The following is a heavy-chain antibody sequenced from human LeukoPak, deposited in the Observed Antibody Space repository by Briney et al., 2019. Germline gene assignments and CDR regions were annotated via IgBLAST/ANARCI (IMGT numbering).Heavy chain of an antibody. CDR1: GFTFNNNG. CDR2: IKKDGSKK. D-gene: IGHD5-18*01. CDR3: ARHLSGVTGYTYGRGIDY. Sequence: GGSLRLSCAASGFTFNNNGMNSVRQTPGKGLEWVANIKKDGSKKYYLDSVKGRLTISRDNAQKALYMQINSMRGEDRALHYCARHLSGVTGYTYGRGIDYWGQGTLVTVSS. V-gene: IGHV3-7*01. J-gene: IGHJ4*02.